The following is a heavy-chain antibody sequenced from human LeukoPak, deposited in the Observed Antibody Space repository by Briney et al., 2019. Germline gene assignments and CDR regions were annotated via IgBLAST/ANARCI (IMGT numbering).Heavy chain of an antibody. J-gene: IGHJ6*02. D-gene: IGHD5-18*01. V-gene: IGHV3-33*08. CDR3: ARDGRWGYSYGFAYYYYGMDV. Sequence: PGGSLRLSCAASGFTFSSYAMHWVRQAPGKGLGWVAVIWYDGSNKYYTDSVKGRFTISRDNSKNTLYLQMNSLRAEDTAVYYCARDGRWGYSYGFAYYYYGMDVWGQGTTVTVSS. CDR2: IWYDGSNK. CDR1: GFTFSSYA.